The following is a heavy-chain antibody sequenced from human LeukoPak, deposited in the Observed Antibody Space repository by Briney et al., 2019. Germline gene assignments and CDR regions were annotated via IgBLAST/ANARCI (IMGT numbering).Heavy chain of an antibody. V-gene: IGHV3-74*01. D-gene: IGHD2-2*01. CDR1: GLTFSSYW. CDR3: ARDRGSSTILDY. J-gene: IGHJ4*02. CDR2: INSDGSST. Sequence: PGGSLRLSCAASGLTFSSYWMHWVRQAPRKGLVWVSRINSDGSSTSYADSVKGRFTISRDNAKNTLYLQMNSLRAEDTAVYYCARDRGSSTILDYWGQGTLVTVSS.